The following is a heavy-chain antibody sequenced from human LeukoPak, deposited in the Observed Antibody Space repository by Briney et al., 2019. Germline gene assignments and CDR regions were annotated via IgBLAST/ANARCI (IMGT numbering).Heavy chain of an antibody. Sequence: GGSLRLSCAASGFTFSTYAMSWVRQALGKGLDWVSGISGSGGSTYYADSVKGRFTISRDNSKNTLYLQMNSLRAEDTAVYYCARASGSGWYFSFDYWGQGTLVTVSS. CDR2: ISGSGGST. D-gene: IGHD6-19*01. CDR3: ARASGSGWYFSFDY. V-gene: IGHV3-23*01. CDR1: GFTFSTYA. J-gene: IGHJ4*02.